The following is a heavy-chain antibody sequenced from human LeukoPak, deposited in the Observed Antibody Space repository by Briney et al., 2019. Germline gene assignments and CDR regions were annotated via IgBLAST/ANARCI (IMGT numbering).Heavy chain of an antibody. D-gene: IGHD6-13*01. V-gene: IGHV4-34*01. J-gene: IGHJ4*02. Sequence: SETLSLTCAVYGGSFSGYYWTWIRQPPGKGLEWIGEMNHSGSANYNPSLKSRVTISVDTSKNQCSLRLNPVTAADTAVYYCARLDDRAARIAVGRSSTWSSRRGFDYWGQGTLVTVSS. CDR1: GGSFSGYY. CDR3: ARLDDRAARIAVGRSSTWSSRRGFDY. CDR2: MNHSGSA.